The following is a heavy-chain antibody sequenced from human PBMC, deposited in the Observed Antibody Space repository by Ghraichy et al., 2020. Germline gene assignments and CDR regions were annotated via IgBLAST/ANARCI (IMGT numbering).Heavy chain of an antibody. Sequence: GGSLRLSCAASGFNFSSYSMNWVRQAPGKGLEWVSYISSSSSTIYYADSVKGRFTISRDNAKNSLYLQMNSLRAEDTAVYYCARSFRPGAFDYWGQGTLVTVSS. CDR1: GFNFSSYS. CDR3: ARSFRPGAFDY. D-gene: IGHD2-8*02. J-gene: IGHJ4*02. CDR2: ISSSSSTI. V-gene: IGHV3-48*01.